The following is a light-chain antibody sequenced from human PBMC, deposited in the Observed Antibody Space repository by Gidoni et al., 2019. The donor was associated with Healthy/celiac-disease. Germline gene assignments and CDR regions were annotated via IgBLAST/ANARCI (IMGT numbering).Light chain of an antibody. Sequence: QSVLTQPPSASGTPGQRVTITCSGSSSNSGSNTGNWYQQLPGTAPKLLIYSNNPRPSGVPDRFSGSKSGTSASLAISGLQSEDEADYYCAAWDDSLNGHVVFGGGTKLTVL. CDR3: AAWDDSLNGHVV. CDR1: SSNSGSNT. V-gene: IGLV1-44*01. CDR2: SNN. J-gene: IGLJ2*01.